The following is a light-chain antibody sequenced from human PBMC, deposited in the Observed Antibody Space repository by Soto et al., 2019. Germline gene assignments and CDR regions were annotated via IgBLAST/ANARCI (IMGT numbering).Light chain of an antibody. CDR3: CSYARSSSVDVL. CDR2: EGS. CDR1: SSDFGTYNR. V-gene: IGLV2-23*03. Sequence: QSVLTQPASVSGSPGQSITISCTGTSSDFGTYNRVSWYQHHPGKAPKLMIDEGSKRPSGVSNRFSGSKSGNTASLTISGLPAEDEADYYCCSYARSSSVDVLFGGGTKLTVL. J-gene: IGLJ2*01.